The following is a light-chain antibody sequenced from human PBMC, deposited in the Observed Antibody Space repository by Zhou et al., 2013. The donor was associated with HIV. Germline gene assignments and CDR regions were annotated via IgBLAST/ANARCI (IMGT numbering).Light chain of an antibody. CDR2: ATS. CDR1: QSISTY. J-gene: IGKJ1*01. CDR3: QQANSFPWT. V-gene: IGKV1-39*01. Sequence: DIQMTQSPPSLSASVGDSVSITCRASQSISTYLNWYQQKPGKAPKLLIYATSSLQSGVPSRFSGSGSGTEFTLTISSLQPEDFATYYCQQANSFPWTFGQGTKVEVK.